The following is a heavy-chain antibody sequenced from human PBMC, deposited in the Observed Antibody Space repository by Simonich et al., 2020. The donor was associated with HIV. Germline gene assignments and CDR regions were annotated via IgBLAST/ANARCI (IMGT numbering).Heavy chain of an antibody. CDR1: GYTFTGYY. CDR2: IKPNTGAP. J-gene: IGHJ4*02. Sequence: QLQLVQSGAEMKKPGASVKVSCKASGYTFTGYYMHWMRQAPGQGLECMGWIKPNTGAPNYAQKFKDRVTMTRDTSISTTYMDLSRLRSDDTAVYYCARGPSTGDFDYWGQGTLVTISS. V-gene: IGHV1-2*02. D-gene: IGHD7-27*01. CDR3: ARGPSTGDFDY.